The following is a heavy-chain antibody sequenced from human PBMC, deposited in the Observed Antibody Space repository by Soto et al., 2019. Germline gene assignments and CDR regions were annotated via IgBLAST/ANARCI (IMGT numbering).Heavy chain of an antibody. Sequence: QVRLQESGPGLVKASQTLSLTCSVSGSYITSGDYHWTWIRQAPGKGLEWIGYISHSETTYYRPALKNRIIISSDFSMNQFSLRLNSVTAADTAVYFCAGFGVGDRDDKWGQGTLVTVSS. CDR2: ISHSETT. D-gene: IGHD2-8*01. V-gene: IGHV4-30-4*01. J-gene: IGHJ4*02. CDR1: GSYITSGDYH. CDR3: AGFGVGDRDDK.